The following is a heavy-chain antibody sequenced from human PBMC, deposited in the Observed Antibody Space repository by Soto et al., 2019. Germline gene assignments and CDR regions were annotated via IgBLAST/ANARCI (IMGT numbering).Heavy chain of an antibody. CDR2: IVPVFGRP. J-gene: IGHJ4*02. D-gene: IGHD5-12*01. Sequence: ASVKVSCKASGGTFSSYAISWVRQAPGQGLGWMGGIVPVFGRPNYAQRFRGRLTITADESTSTGYMELISLRSDDTAVYYCAREGSGYNFWGQGTQVTVSS. CDR3: AREGSGYNF. V-gene: IGHV1-69*13. CDR1: GGTFSSYA.